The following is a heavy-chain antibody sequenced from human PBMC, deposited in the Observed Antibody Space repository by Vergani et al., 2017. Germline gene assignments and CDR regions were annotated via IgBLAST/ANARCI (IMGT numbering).Heavy chain of an antibody. Sequence: QVQLVQSGAEVKKPGASVKVSCKASGYTFTSYYMHWVRQAPGQGLEWMGIINPSGGSTSYAQKFQGRVTMTRDTSTSTVYMELSSLRSEDTAVYYCARDGEKVGYRRHNYLDFWGQGTLVTVSS. CDR1: GYTFTSYY. CDR2: INPSGGST. V-gene: IGHV1-46*01. D-gene: IGHD6-25*01. J-gene: IGHJ4*02. CDR3: ARDGEKVGYRRHNYLDF.